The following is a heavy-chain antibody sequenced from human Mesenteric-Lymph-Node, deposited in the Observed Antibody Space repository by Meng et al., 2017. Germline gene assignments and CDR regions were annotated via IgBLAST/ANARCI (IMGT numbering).Heavy chain of an antibody. CDR2: ISVSGDAT. V-gene: IGHV3-23*01. CDR1: GLTFSAYV. J-gene: IGHJ1*01. CDR3: AQREVTDEGKYFQH. Sequence: GGSLRLSCAASGLTFSAYVMSWVRPAPGKGREWVSSISVSGDATSYAASVKGRFTISRDTAWSTLYLQMNSLRAEDTAVYYCAQREVTDEGKYFQHWGQGTLVTVSS. D-gene: IGHD2-21*02.